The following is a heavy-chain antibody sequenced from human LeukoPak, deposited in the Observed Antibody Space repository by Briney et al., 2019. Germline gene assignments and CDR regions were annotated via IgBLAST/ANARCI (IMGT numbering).Heavy chain of an antibody. Sequence: GGSLRLSCVGSGFTFDDYAMHWVRQAPGKGLEWVSGISWNSGRRGYADSVKGRFTISRGNAKNSLYLQMNSLRAEDTAVYYCARDRGYYDSSGYGAVNYWGQGTLVTVSS. CDR2: ISWNSGRR. V-gene: IGHV3-9*01. CDR3: ARDRGYYDSSGYGAVNY. CDR1: GFTFDDYA. D-gene: IGHD3-22*01. J-gene: IGHJ4*02.